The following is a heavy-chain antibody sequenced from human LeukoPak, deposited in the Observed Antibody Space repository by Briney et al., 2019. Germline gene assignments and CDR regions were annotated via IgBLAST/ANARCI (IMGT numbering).Heavy chain of an antibody. CDR1: GYTLTELS. CDR3: ATDPGGNYYDY. V-gene: IGHV1-24*01. J-gene: IGHJ4*02. D-gene: IGHD3-16*01. CDR2: FDPEDGEP. Sequence: ASVKVSCKVSGYTLTELSMHWVRQAPGKGLEWMGNFDPEDGEPIYAQKLQGRVTMTEDTSTDTAYMDLSSLRSEDTAVYYCATDPGGNYYDYWGQGTLVSVSS.